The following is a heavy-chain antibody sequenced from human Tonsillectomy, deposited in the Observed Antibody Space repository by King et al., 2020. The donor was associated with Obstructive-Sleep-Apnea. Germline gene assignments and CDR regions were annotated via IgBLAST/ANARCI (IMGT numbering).Heavy chain of an antibody. D-gene: IGHD6-13*01. CDR1: GGSFSDYY. CDR3: ARGSGAAAVNWFDP. CDR2: INHSGST. V-gene: IGHV4-34*01. J-gene: IGHJ5*02. Sequence: VQLQQWGAGLLKPSETLSLTCAVFGGSFSDYYWSWIRQPPGKGLEWIGEINHSGSTHYNPSLKSRVTISVDTSKNQFSLKLNSVTAPDTAVYYCARGSGAAAVNWFDPWGQGTLVTVSS.